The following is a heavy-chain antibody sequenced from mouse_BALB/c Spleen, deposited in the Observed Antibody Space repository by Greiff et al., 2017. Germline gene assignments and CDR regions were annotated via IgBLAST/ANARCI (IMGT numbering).Heavy chain of an antibody. V-gene: IGHV1-37*01. CDR2: INPYNGDT. J-gene: IGHJ4*01. CDR1: GYSFTGYF. CDR3: GRGYGRPYYAMDY. D-gene: IGHD1-1*01. Sequence: EVKLVESGPELVKPGASVKISCKASGYSFTGYFMNWVKQSHGKSLEWIGRINPYNGDTFYNQKFKGKATLTVDKSSSTAHMELLSLTSEDSAVYYCGRGYGRPYYAMDYWGQGTSVTVSS.